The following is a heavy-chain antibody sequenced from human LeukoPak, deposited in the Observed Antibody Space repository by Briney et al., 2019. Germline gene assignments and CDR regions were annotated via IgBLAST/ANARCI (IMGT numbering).Heavy chain of an antibody. J-gene: IGHJ4*02. CDR1: GFTFSDYY. Sequence: GGSLRLSCAASGFTFSDYYMSWLRQAPGKGLEWVSYISSSGSTIYYADSVKGRFTISRDNAKNSLYLQMNSLRAEDSAVYYCARDFQGIAPDYWGQGTLVIVSS. CDR2: ISSSGSTI. CDR3: ARDFQGIAPDY. V-gene: IGHV3-11*04. D-gene: IGHD6-13*01.